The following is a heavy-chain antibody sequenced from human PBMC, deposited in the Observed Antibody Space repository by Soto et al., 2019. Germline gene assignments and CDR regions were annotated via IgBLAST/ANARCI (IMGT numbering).Heavy chain of an antibody. J-gene: IGHJ4*02. D-gene: IGHD5-18*01. CDR2: IIPIFGTA. Sequence: APVKVSCKASGGTFSSYDISWVRQAPRQGLEWMGGIIPIFGTANYAQKFQGRVTITADESTSTAYMELSSLRSEDTAVYYCARADTAMVFDYWGQGTLVTVSS. V-gene: IGHV1-69*13. CDR3: ARADTAMVFDY. CDR1: GGTFSSYD.